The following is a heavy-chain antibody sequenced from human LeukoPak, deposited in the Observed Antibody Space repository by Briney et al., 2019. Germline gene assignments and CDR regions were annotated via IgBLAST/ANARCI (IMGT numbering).Heavy chain of an antibody. V-gene: IGHV3-74*01. Sequence: PGGSLRLSCAASGFTFSSYAMSWVRQAPGKGLVWVSRINSDGSSTSYADSVKGRFTISRDNPKNTLYLQMNSLRAEDTAVYYCARDGSSWSNWLDPWGQGTLVTVSS. CDR2: INSDGSST. CDR3: ARDGSSWSNWLDP. J-gene: IGHJ5*02. D-gene: IGHD6-13*01. CDR1: GFTFSSYA.